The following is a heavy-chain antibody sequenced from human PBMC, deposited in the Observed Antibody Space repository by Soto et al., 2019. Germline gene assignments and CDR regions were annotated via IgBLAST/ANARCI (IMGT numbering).Heavy chain of an antibody. D-gene: IGHD3-16*01. Sequence: EVQLLESGGGLVQPGGSLRLSCAASGFTFSSYVMSWVRQALGKGLEWVSAISGSGYSTYYADSVKGRFTISRDNSKNTLYLQMNSLRAEDTAVYYCAITLGMRLPFDYWGQGTLVTVSS. J-gene: IGHJ4*02. CDR2: ISGSGYST. CDR1: GFTFSSYV. CDR3: AITLGMRLPFDY. V-gene: IGHV3-23*01.